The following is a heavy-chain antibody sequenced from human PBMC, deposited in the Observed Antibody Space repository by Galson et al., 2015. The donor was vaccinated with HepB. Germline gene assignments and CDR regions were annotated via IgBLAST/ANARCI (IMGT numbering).Heavy chain of an antibody. V-gene: IGHV1-24*01. CDR3: ATPWSIAVAGSFDY. J-gene: IGHJ4*02. CDR1: GYTLTELS. D-gene: IGHD6-19*01. Sequence: SVKVSCKVSGYTLTELSMHWVRQAPGKGLEWMGGFDPEDGETIYAQKFQGRVTMTEDTSTGTAYMELSSLRSEDTAVYYCATPWSIAVAGSFDYWGQGTLVTVSS. CDR2: FDPEDGET.